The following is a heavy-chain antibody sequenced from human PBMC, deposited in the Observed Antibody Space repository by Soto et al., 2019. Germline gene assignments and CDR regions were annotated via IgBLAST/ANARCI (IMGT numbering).Heavy chain of an antibody. CDR1: GFIFSSSA. V-gene: IGHV3-9*01. CDR3: AKDDYYDSSGYYQY. D-gene: IGHD3-22*01. Sequence: PGGSLRLSCAASGFIFSSSAMNWVRQAPGKGLEWVSVISGSGSIGYADSVKGRFTISRDNAKNSLYLQMNSLRAEDTALYYCAKDDYYDSSGYYQYWGQGTLVTVSS. J-gene: IGHJ4*02. CDR2: ISGSGSI.